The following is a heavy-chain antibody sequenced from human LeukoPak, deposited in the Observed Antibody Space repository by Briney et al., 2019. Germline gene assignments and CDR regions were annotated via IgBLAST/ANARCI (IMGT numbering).Heavy chain of an antibody. J-gene: IGHJ4*02. CDR1: GFTVSSNS. CDR3: ARDPFGVVDY. D-gene: IGHD3-3*01. Sequence: GGSLRLSCAASGFTVSSNSMSWVRQAPGKGLEWVSVIYSGGSTYYADSVKGRFTISRDNSKNTLYLQMNSLRAEDTAVYYCARDPFGVVDYWGQGTLVTVSS. V-gene: IGHV3-66*01. CDR2: IYSGGST.